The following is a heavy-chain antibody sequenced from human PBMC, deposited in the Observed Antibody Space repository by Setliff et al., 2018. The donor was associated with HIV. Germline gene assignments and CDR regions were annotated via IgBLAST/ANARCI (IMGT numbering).Heavy chain of an antibody. Sequence: PSETLSLTCTVSGGSISSSSYYWGWIRQPPGKGLEWIGSIYYSGSTYYNPPLKSRVTISVDTSKNQFSLKLSSVTAADTAVYYCASRGYCSGGSCYIYYYYYGMDVWGQGTTVTVSS. J-gene: IGHJ6*02. D-gene: IGHD2-15*01. CDR2: IYYSGST. CDR1: GGSISSSSYY. CDR3: ASRGYCSGGSCYIYYYYYGMDV. V-gene: IGHV4-39*01.